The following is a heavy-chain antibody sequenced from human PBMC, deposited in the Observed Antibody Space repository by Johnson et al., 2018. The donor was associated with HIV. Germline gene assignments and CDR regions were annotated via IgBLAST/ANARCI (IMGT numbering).Heavy chain of an antibody. CDR3: AREMAWEDAFDI. D-gene: IGHD5-24*01. CDR2: ISSSGSAI. J-gene: IGHJ3*02. CDR1: GFTFSDYY. Sequence: QVQLVESGGDLVKPGGSLRLSCAASGFTFSDYYMSWIRQAPGKGLEWVSYISSSGSAIKYADSVKGRVTISRDNAKNSLSLQMTSLRAEDTAVYYCAREMAWEDAFDIWGQGTMVTVSS. V-gene: IGHV3-11*04.